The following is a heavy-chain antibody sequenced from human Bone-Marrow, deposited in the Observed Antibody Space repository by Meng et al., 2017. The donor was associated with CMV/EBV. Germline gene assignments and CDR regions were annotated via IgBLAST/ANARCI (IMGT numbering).Heavy chain of an antibody. D-gene: IGHD2-21*01. J-gene: IGHJ6*02. CDR3: ARDALSTYSYNYGMDV. V-gene: IGHV6-1*01. Sequence: SQTLSLTCAISGDTVSSSGAAWNWIRQSPSRGLEWLGRTYYRSKWLTDYATSVKSRIIIAPDTSKNQFSLQLKSVSPQDAAVYYCARDALSTYSYNYGMDVWGQGTTVTVSS. CDR1: GDTVSSSGAA. CDR2: TYYRSKWLT.